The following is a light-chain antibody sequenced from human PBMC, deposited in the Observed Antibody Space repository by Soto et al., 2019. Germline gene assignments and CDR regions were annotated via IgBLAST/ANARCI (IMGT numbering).Light chain of an antibody. J-gene: IGLJ2*01. Sequence: QSALTQPASVSGSPGQSITISCTGTRSDVGGYNYVSWYQQHPGKAPKLMISEVSNRPSGVSNRFSGSKSINTAALTISGLQAEDEADYYCSSYTSSSTLVFGGGTKLTVL. CDR2: EVS. CDR1: RSDVGGYNY. V-gene: IGLV2-14*01. CDR3: SSYTSSSTLV.